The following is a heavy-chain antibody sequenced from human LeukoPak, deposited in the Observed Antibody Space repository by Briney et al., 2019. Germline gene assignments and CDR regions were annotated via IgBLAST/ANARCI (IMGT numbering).Heavy chain of an antibody. V-gene: IGHV4-34*01. Sequence: SETLSLTCAVYGGSFSGYYWSWIRQPPGKGLEWIGEINHSRSTNYNPSLKSRVTISVDTSKNQFSLKLSSVTAADTAVYYCARGGWFGELKGTFDYWGQGTLVTVSS. CDR1: GGSFSGYY. CDR3: ARGGWFGELKGTFDY. D-gene: IGHD3-10*01. CDR2: INHSRST. J-gene: IGHJ4*02.